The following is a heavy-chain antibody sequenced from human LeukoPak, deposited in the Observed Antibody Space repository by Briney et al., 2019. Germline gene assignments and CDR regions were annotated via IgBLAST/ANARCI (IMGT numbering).Heavy chain of an antibody. J-gene: IGHJ4*02. V-gene: IGHV1-69*13. CDR2: IIPIFGTA. D-gene: IGHD6-6*01. Sequence: ASVKVSCKASGGTFSSYAISWVRQAPGQGLEWMGGIIPIFGTANYAQKFQGRVTITADESTSTAYMELSSLRSEDTAVYYCARALTQLDHNDYWGQGTLVTVSS. CDR1: GGTFSSYA. CDR3: ARALTQLDHNDY.